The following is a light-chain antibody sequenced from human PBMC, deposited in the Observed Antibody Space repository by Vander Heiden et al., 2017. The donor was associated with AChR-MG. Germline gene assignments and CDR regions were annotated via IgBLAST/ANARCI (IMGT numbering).Light chain of an antibody. Sequence: AIRMTQSPSSFSASTGDRVTITCRASEDISTYLAWYQRRPGEAPKLLMYSASTLQSGVPSRFSGSGSGTNFTLTISPLQSEDFATYYCQQYDSYPPLTFGGGTKVDIK. CDR3: QQYDSYPPLT. V-gene: IGKV1-8*01. CDR1: EDISTY. J-gene: IGKJ4*01. CDR2: SAS.